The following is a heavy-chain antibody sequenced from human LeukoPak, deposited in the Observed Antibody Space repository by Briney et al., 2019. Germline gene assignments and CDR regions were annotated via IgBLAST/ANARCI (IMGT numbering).Heavy chain of an antibody. V-gene: IGHV3-21*04. CDR1: GFTFSSYS. CDR2: ISSSSSYI. D-gene: IGHD6-6*01. CDR3: ARWDSSSSANYFDY. J-gene: IGHJ4*02. Sequence: GGSLRLSCAASGFTFSSYSMNWVRQAPGKGLEWVSSISSSSSYIYYADSVKGRFTISRDNAKNSLYLQMNSLRAEDTAVYYCARWDSSSSANYFDYWGQGTLVTVSS.